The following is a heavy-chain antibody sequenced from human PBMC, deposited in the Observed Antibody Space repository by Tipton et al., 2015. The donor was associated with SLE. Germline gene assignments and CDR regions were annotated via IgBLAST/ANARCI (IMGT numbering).Heavy chain of an antibody. CDR1: GFSFSSHS. D-gene: IGHD3-16*01. J-gene: IGHJ6*02. V-gene: IGHV3-74*01. CDR2: ISVDGNTK. CDR3: AGALALYGMDV. Sequence: SLRLSCAASGFSFSSHSMYWVRQAPGKGLVWVSRISVDGNTKSYADSVRGRFTISRDYAKNTLYLQMNSLRAEDTAVYYCAGALALYGMDVWGQGTTVTVSS.